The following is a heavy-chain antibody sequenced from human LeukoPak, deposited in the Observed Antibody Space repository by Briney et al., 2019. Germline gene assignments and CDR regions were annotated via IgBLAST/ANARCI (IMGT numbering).Heavy chain of an antibody. D-gene: IGHD3-9*01. V-gene: IGHV1-2*02. Sequence: ASVRVSCKASGYTFTGYYMHWVRQAPGQGLEWMGWINPNSGGTNYAQKFQGRVTMTRDTSISTAYMELSRLRSDDTAVYYCARAAAEGYYDILTGYYGTDWFDPWGQGTLVTVSS. J-gene: IGHJ5*02. CDR3: ARAAAEGYYDILTGYYGTDWFDP. CDR2: INPNSGGT. CDR1: GYTFTGYY.